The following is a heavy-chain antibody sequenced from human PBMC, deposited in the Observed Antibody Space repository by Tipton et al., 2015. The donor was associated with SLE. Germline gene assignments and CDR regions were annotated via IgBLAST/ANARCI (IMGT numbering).Heavy chain of an antibody. J-gene: IGHJ4*02. D-gene: IGHD3-10*01. Sequence: SLRLSCAASGFTFSSYAMSWVRQVPGRGLEWVSAISGSGGSTYYADSVKGRFTISRDNSKNTLYLQMNSLRAEDTAVYYCARDGTVLLWFGESYFDYWGQGTLVTVSS. V-gene: IGHV3-23*01. CDR3: ARDGTVLLWFGESYFDY. CDR1: GFTFSSYA. CDR2: ISGSGGST.